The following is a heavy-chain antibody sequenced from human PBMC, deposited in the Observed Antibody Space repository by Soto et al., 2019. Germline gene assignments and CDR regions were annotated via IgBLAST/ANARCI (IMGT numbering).Heavy chain of an antibody. CDR1: GYTFYSHS. Sequence: QAQLVQSGAEVKKPGASVKVSCKASGYTFYSHSISWVRQAPGQGLEWMGRISVDNGNTKYAQKFRGRVTMTTHTSTSTVYMELRNLRSDDTAVYYCARCIQQDYYYGMDVWGQGTTVTVSS. CDR3: ARCIQQDYYYGMDV. J-gene: IGHJ6*02. V-gene: IGHV1-18*01. CDR2: ISVDNGNT. D-gene: IGHD5-18*01.